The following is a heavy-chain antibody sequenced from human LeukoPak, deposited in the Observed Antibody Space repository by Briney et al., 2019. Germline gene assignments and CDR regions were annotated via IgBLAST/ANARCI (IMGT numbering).Heavy chain of an antibody. Sequence: GGSLRLSCAASGFTFSSYAMSWVRQAPGKGLEGVSAMSGSGGSTDYADSVKGRFTISRDNSKNTLYLQMNRLRAEDTAVHYCAKVKGATLVWGQGTLVTVSS. D-gene: IGHD1-26*01. CDR3: AKVKGATLV. CDR1: GFTFSSYA. V-gene: IGHV3-23*01. CDR2: MSGSGGST. J-gene: IGHJ4*02.